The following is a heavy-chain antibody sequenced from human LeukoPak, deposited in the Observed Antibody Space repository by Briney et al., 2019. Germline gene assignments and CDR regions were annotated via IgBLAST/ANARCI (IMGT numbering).Heavy chain of an antibody. D-gene: IGHD4-17*01. CDR3: ARVDYGDYVAENWFDP. CDR2: IYTSGST. V-gene: IGHV4-59*10. Sequence: SETLSLTCAVYGGSFSGYYWSWIRQPPGKGLEWIGRIYTSGSTNYNPSLKSRVTMSVDTSKNQFSLKLSSVTAADTAVYYCARVDYGDYVAENWFDPWGQGTLVTVSS. J-gene: IGHJ5*02. CDR1: GGSFSGYY.